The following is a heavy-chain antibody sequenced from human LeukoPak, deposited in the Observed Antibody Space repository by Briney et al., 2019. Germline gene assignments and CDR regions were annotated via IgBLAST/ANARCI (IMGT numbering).Heavy chain of an antibody. CDR1: GYSISSGYY. CDR2: IYHSGST. Sequence: SETLSLTCTVSGYSISSGYYWGWIRQPPGKGLEWIGSIYHSGSTYYNPSLKSRVTISVDTSKNQFSLKLSSVTAADTAVYYCARAPYRYYFDYWGQGTLVTVSS. D-gene: IGHD2-21*01. J-gene: IGHJ4*02. V-gene: IGHV4-38-2*02. CDR3: ARAPYRYYFDY.